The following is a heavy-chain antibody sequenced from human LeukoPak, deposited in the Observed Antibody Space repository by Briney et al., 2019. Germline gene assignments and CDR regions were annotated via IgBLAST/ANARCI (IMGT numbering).Heavy chain of an antibody. CDR1: GFIFTTYT. J-gene: IGHJ4*02. D-gene: IGHD6-13*01. V-gene: IGHV3-7*03. CDR2: IKPDGTTK. CDR3: ARSIPYGTTWYGRSDY. Sequence: GGSLRLSCEASGFIFTTYTIHWVRQAPGKGLEWVANIKPDGTTKFYVDSVKGRFTISRDNALNSLYLQMNSLRAEDTAIYYCARSIPYGTTWYGRSDYWGQGTLVTVSS.